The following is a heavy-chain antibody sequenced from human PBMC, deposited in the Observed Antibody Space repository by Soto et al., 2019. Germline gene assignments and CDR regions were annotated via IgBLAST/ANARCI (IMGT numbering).Heavy chain of an antibody. V-gene: IGHV4-34*01. CDR3: ASGSSSSSGYYYYYYGMDV. Sequence: SETLSLTCAVYGGSFSGYYWSWIRQPPGKGLEWIGEINHSGSTNYNPSLKSRVTISVDTSKNQFSLKLSSVTAADTAVYYCASGSSSSSGYYYYYYGMDVWGQGTTVTAP. D-gene: IGHD6-6*01. J-gene: IGHJ6*02. CDR1: GGSFSGYY. CDR2: INHSGST.